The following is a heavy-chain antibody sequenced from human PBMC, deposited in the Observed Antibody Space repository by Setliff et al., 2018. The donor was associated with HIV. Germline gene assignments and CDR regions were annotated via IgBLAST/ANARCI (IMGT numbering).Heavy chain of an antibody. CDR2: IHVSGTT. Sequence: PSETLSLTCTVSGGSITSGSDYWSWIRQPAGEGLEWIGHIHVSGTTNYNPSLKSRVTISIDTSKHQFSLKLRSVTAADTAVYYCAREIQASLDPPYGYNYFDPWGQGILVTVSS. CDR1: GGSITSGSDY. D-gene: IGHD3-9*01. CDR3: AREIQASLDPPYGYNYFDP. V-gene: IGHV4-61*09. J-gene: IGHJ5*02.